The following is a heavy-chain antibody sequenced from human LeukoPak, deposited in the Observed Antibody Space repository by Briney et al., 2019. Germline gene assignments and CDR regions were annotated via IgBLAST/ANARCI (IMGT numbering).Heavy chain of an antibody. CDR2: ISWNGGST. J-gene: IGHJ6*02. CDR1: GFIFDDYA. D-gene: IGHD3-10*01. Sequence: GGSLRRSRAASGFIFDDYAMHWVRQAPGKGLEWVSLISWNGGSTYYADSVKGRFTISRDNSKNSLYLQMNSLRAEDTAEYYCARARTAGMVRGAPYYYYGMDVWGQGTTVTVSS. CDR3: ARARTAGMVRGAPYYYYGMDV. V-gene: IGHV3-43D*03.